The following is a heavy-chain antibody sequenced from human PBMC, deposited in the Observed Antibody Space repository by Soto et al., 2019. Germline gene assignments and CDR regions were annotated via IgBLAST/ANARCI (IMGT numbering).Heavy chain of an antibody. CDR3: ARWTDDGDQYCYMDV. CDR2: IYYSGST. Sequence: SETLSLTCTVSGGSISNYYWSWIRQPPGKGLEYIGYIYYSGSTKYNPSLKSRVTMSVDTSKNQFSLTVTSVTAADTAVYYCARWTDDGDQYCYMDVRAKGTSVPVSS. V-gene: IGHV4-59*08. J-gene: IGHJ6*03. CDR1: GGSISNYY. D-gene: IGHD4-17*01.